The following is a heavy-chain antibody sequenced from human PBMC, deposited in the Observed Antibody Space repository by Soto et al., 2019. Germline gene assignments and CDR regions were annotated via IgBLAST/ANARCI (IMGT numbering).Heavy chain of an antibody. D-gene: IGHD3-22*01. Sequence: PSETLSLTCSVSGASISSYYWSCIRQSPGKGLEWLAYIYYSGSTSYNPSLKSRASISLDTSMNQFSLKLSSVTAADTAVYYCARTYDDSGPNSGGYGFDIWGQGTMVTVSS. V-gene: IGHV4-59*01. CDR2: IYYSGST. CDR3: ARTYDDSGPNSGGYGFDI. CDR1: GASISSYY. J-gene: IGHJ3*02.